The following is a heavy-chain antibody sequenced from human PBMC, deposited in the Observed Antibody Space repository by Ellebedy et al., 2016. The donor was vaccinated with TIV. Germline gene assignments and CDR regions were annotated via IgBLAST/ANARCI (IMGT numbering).Heavy chain of an antibody. CDR3: ARLLWFGELLGFDP. CDR2: TYYRSKWYN. J-gene: IGHJ5*02. V-gene: IGHV6-1*01. D-gene: IGHD3-10*01. Sequence: SQTLSLTCXISGDSVSSNSAAWNWIRQSPSRGLEWLGRTYYRSKWYNDYAVSVKSRITINPDTSKNQFSLQLNSETPEDTAVYYCARLLWFGELLGFDPWGQGTLVTVSS. CDR1: GDSVSSNSAA.